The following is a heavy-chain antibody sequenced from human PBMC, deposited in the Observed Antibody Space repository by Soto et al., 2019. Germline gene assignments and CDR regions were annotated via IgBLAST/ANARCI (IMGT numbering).Heavy chain of an antibody. Sequence: QEQLVESGGGMVQPGGSLRVSCAVSGFTLDTYGMHWVRQAAGQGLEWVAVSWHDGRHLDYADSVKGRFTVFRDDSKNSLVLGMNGLRGDDTAVYYCARDRGACYSGACYSRGFDLWGQGTLVTVSS. CDR1: GFTLDTYG. D-gene: IGHD2-15*01. CDR2: SWHDGRHL. V-gene: IGHV3-33*01. CDR3: ARDRGACYSGACYSRGFDL. J-gene: IGHJ3*01.